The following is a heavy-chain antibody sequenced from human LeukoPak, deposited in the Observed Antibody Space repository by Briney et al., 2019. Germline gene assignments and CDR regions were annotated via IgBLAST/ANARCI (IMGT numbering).Heavy chain of an antibody. D-gene: IGHD6-6*01. J-gene: IGHJ6*03. CDR2: IYSGGST. CDR3: ARQGIAARRPVYYYYYYMDV. V-gene: IGHV3-66*04. CDR1: GFTVSSNY. Sequence: GGSLRLSCAASGFTVSSNYMSWVRQAPGKGLEWVSVIYSGGSTYYADSVKGRFTISRDNSKNTLYLQMNSLRAEDTAVYYCARQGIAARRPVYYYYYYMDVWGKGTTVTVSS.